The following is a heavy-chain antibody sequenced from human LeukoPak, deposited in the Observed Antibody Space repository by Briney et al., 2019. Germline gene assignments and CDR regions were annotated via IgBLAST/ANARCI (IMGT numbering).Heavy chain of an antibody. Sequence: GGSLRLSCVASGFTFSSYWVHWVRQDPRKGLVWVSRINGDGRNINYADSVRGRFTISRDNAKNTLYLLMNTLRVEDTAVYYCTRDLMDYDVSTGLHHYYMDVWGQGTTVTVSS. J-gene: IGHJ6*02. D-gene: IGHD3-9*01. CDR2: INGDGRNI. CDR3: TRDLMDYDVSTGLHHYYMDV. CDR1: GFTFSSYW. V-gene: IGHV3-74*01.